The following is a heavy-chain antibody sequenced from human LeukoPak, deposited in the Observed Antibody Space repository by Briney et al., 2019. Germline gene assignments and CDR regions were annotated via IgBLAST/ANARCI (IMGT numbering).Heavy chain of an antibody. V-gene: IGHV3-48*04. CDR3: ARRSLQLDY. D-gene: IGHD1-1*01. CDR2: IGRNSGTI. Sequence: GGSLRLSCTASGFNFSSYAMNWVRQAPGKGLEWISYIGRNSGTIYYADSVEGRFTISRDDGKNSLFLQMNSLRVDDSVVYYCARRSLQLDYWGQGALVSVSS. J-gene: IGHJ4*02. CDR1: GFNFSSYA.